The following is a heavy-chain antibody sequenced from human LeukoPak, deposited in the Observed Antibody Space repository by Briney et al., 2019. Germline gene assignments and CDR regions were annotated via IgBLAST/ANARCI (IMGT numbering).Heavy chain of an antibody. CDR1: GYTFTGYY. J-gene: IGHJ5*02. V-gene: IGHV1-46*01. CDR2: INPSGGST. D-gene: IGHD4-23*01. CDR3: ARKATTVVKYNWFDP. Sequence: ASVKVSCKASGYTFTGYYMHWVRQAPGQGLEWMGIINPSGGSTSYAQKFQGRVTMTRDTSTSTVYMELSSLRSEDTAVYYCARKATTVVKYNWFDPWGQGTLVTVSS.